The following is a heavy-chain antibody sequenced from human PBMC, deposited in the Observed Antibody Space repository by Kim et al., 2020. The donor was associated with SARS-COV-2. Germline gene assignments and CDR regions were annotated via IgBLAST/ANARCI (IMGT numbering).Heavy chain of an antibody. Sequence: GESLKISCKGSGYSFTSYWIGWVRQMPGKGLEWMGIIYPGDSDTRYSPSFQGQVTISADKSISTAYLQWSSLKASDTAMYYCARLPGIAAAGGSYYYYYGMDVWGQGTTVTVSS. D-gene: IGHD6-13*01. CDR2: IYPGDSDT. J-gene: IGHJ6*02. V-gene: IGHV5-51*01. CDR1: GYSFTSYW. CDR3: ARLPGIAAAGGSYYYYYGMDV.